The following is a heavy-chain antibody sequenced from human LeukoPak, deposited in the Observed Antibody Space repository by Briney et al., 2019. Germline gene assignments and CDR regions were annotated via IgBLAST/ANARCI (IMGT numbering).Heavy chain of an antibody. D-gene: IGHD3-22*01. CDR2: VWYDGNNK. Sequence: GGSLRLSCAASGFTFSSYGMHWVRQAPGKGLEWVAVVWYDGNNKYYADSVKGRFTISRDNSKNTLYLQMNSLRAEDTAVYYCARAEGYYDSSGNDAFDIWGQGTMVTVSS. J-gene: IGHJ3*02. CDR3: ARAEGYYDSSGNDAFDI. V-gene: IGHV3-33*01. CDR1: GFTFSSYG.